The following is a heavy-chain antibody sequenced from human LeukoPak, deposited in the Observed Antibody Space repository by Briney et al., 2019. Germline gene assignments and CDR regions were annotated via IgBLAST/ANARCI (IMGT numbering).Heavy chain of an antibody. J-gene: IGHJ1*01. Sequence: SETLSLTCTISGDSIDPYSWSWIRQPPGKGLEWIGYISHICTIKYNTSLMSRVSMGLDKPNKEFSLSLRSVTATDTALYFCARHQGSTVFNYWGRGVPVTVSS. CDR3: ARHQGSTVFNY. CDR2: ISHICTI. CDR1: GDSIDPYS. V-gene: IGHV4-59*08. D-gene: IGHD5/OR15-5a*01.